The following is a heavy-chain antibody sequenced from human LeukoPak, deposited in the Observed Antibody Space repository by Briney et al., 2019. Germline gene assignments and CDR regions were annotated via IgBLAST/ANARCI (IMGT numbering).Heavy chain of an antibody. Sequence: GGSLRLSCAASGFFVSNNYMTWVRQAPGKGLEWVSVIYSGGSTYYADSVKGRFTISRDNSKNTLYLQMNSLRAEDTAVYYCATRGAYSSSWYRYWGQGTLVTVSS. J-gene: IGHJ4*02. D-gene: IGHD6-13*01. V-gene: IGHV3-53*01. CDR2: IYSGGST. CDR1: GFFVSNNY. CDR3: ATRGAYSSSWYRY.